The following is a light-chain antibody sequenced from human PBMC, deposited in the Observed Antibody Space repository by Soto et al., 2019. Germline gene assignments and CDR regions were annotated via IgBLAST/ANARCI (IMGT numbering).Light chain of an antibody. CDR1: QGMSIY. J-gene: IGKJ4*01. CDR3: QQLNGYQLA. Sequence: DIPLTQSPSFLSASVRDTVTITCRASQGMSIYLAWYQQKPGKVPKLLIRSASTLQSGVPPRFSGGGSGTEFTLTISTLQPDDSGIYYCQQLNGYQLAFGGGTNVEIK. CDR2: SAS. V-gene: IGKV1-9*01.